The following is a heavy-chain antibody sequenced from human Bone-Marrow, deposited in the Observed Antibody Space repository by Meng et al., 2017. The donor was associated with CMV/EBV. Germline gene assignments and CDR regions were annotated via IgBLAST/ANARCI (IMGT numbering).Heavy chain of an antibody. J-gene: IGHJ5*02. CDR1: GYSFTTYW. CDR3: ARHKGGTSSDNWLDP. D-gene: IGHD6-6*01. CDR2: IDPSDSYV. V-gene: IGHV5-10-1*01. Sequence: SGYSFTTYWITWVRQMPGKGLEWMGRIDPSDSYVNYSPSFQGQVTILADKSISTAYLQWSSLKASDTAMYYCARHKGGTSSDNWLDPWGQGTLVTVSS.